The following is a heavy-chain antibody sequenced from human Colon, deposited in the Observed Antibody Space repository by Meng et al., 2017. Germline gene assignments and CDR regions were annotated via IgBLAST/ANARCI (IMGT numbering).Heavy chain of an antibody. Sequence: SETLSLTCAVSGGSVSSYNWWSWVRQAPGKGLEWIGEIYHNGNTNYNPSLKSRVNMSVDNSKSEFSLRLSSVTAADTAMYYRARAGTYSLDFWGQGTLVTVSS. CDR1: GGSVSSYNW. J-gene: IGHJ4*02. D-gene: IGHD1/OR15-1a*01. CDR3: ARAGTYSLDF. CDR2: IYHNGNT. V-gene: IGHV4-4*02.